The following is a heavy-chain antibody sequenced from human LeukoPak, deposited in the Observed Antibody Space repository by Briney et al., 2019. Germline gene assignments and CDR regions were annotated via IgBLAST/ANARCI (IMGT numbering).Heavy chain of an antibody. CDR3: ARDQTATIMAY. J-gene: IGHJ4*02. CDR1: GGSISSSSYY. CDR2: IYYSGST. Sequence: PSETLSLTCTVSGGSISSSSYYWGWIRQPPGKGLEWIGSIYYSGSTYYNPSLKSRVTISVDTSKNQFSLKLSSVTAADTAVYYCARDQTATIMAYWGQGTLVTVSS. V-gene: IGHV4-39*07. D-gene: IGHD5-12*01.